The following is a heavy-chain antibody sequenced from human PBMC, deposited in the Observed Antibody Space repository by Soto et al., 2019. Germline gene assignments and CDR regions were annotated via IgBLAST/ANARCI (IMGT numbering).Heavy chain of an antibody. CDR3: ARDHPNRNYGTCFDY. J-gene: IGHJ4*02. V-gene: IGHV3-48*03. CDR2: ISSGGINI. CDR1: GFSFSIYE. Sequence: PGGSLRLSCAASGFSFSIYEMNWVRQAPGKGLEWVSYISSGGINIHYADSVKGRFTISRDNAKNSLYLQMNSLRAEDTAVYYCARDHPNRNYGTCFDYWGQGTLVTVS. D-gene: IGHD1-7*01.